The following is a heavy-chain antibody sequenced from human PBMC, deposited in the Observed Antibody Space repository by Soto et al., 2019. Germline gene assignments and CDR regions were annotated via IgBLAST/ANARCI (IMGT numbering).Heavy chain of an antibody. V-gene: IGHV3-7*01. J-gene: IGHJ6*02. CDR1: GFTFSSYW. D-gene: IGHD6-13*01. Sequence: PGGSLRLSCAASGFTFSSYWMSWVRQAPGKGLEWVANIKQDGSEKYYVDSVKGRFTISRDNAKNSLYLQMNSLRAEDTAVYYCARAPESFSSWYKFVTDYYGMDVWGQGTTVTVSS. CDR3: ARAPESFSSWYKFVTDYYGMDV. CDR2: IKQDGSEK.